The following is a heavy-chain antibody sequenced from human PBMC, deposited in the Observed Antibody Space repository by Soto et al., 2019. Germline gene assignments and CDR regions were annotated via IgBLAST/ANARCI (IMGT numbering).Heavy chain of an antibody. CDR3: ARASPVICGGDPCYRLDSSFDS. Sequence: QVQLVQSGAEVRKPGSSLRVSCKSSGATFSTTGISWVRQAPGQGLEWMGGIIPLFGTPKYARKFQGRVSITADDSTNTVYMEWNSLRPDDAAVYYCARASPVICGGDPCYRLDSSFDSWGQGSLVIVSS. D-gene: IGHD2-21*02. V-gene: IGHV1-69*01. J-gene: IGHJ5*01. CDR1: GATFSTTG. CDR2: IIPLFGTP.